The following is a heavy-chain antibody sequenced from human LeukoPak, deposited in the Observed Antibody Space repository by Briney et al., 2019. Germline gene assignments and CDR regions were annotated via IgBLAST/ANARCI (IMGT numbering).Heavy chain of an antibody. D-gene: IGHD2-2*01. CDR3: GREYVPAARRDWFDP. J-gene: IGHJ5*02. CDR2: ISSSGSTI. Sequence: GGSLRLSCAASGFTFSDYYMSWIRQAPGKGLEWVSYISSSGSTIYYADSVKGRFTISRDNAKNSLYLQMNSLRAEDTAVYYCGREYVPAARRDWFDPWGQGTLVTVSS. V-gene: IGHV3-11*04. CDR1: GFTFSDYY.